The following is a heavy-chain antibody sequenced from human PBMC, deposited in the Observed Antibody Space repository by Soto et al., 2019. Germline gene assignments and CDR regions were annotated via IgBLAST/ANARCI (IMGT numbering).Heavy chain of an antibody. D-gene: IGHD6-6*01. CDR3: ARRARPDFYHMAR. CDR1: GFTLSGYA. CDR2: ISSNGVGT. Sequence: EVQLAESGGGLAQPGGSLRLSCAASGFTLSGYAMDWVRQAPGKGLEYVSGISSNGVGTYYANSVQGRFTISRDNSKNPVYLQMGSLRPEDMGVYYCARRARPDFYHMARWGKGTTVTVSS. V-gene: IGHV3-64*01. J-gene: IGHJ6*03.